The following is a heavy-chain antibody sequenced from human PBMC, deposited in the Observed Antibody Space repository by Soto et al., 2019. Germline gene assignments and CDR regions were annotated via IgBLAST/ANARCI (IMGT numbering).Heavy chain of an antibody. V-gene: IGHV3-30-3*01. CDR3: ASPYGDPPVDAFDI. D-gene: IGHD4-17*01. CDR1: GFTFSSYA. J-gene: IGHJ3*02. CDR2: ISYDGSNK. Sequence: QVQLVESGGGEVQPGRSLRLSCAASGFTFSSYAMRWVRQAPGKGLEWVAVISYDGSNKYYADSVKGRFTISRDNSKNTLYLQMNSLRAEDTAVYYCASPYGDPPVDAFDIWGQGTMVTVSS.